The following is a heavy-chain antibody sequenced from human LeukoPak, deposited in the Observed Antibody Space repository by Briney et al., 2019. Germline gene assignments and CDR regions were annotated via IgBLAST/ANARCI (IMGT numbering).Heavy chain of an antibody. J-gene: IGHJ3*02. CDR1: GYTFTSYA. V-gene: IGHV1-3*01. CDR3: ARGWLFGVVITNHDAFDI. D-gene: IGHD3-3*01. CDR2: INAGNGNT. Sequence: ASVKVSCKASGYTFTSYAMHWVRQAPGQRLEWMGWINAGNGNTKYSQKFQGRVTITRDTSASTAYMELRSLRSDDTAVYYCARGWLFGVVITNHDAFDIWGQGTMVTVSS.